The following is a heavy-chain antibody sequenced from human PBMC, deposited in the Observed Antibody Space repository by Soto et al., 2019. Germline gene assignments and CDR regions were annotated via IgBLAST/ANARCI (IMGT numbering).Heavy chain of an antibody. J-gene: IGHJ6*02. CDR3: ARVAYCNTTNCLFYYYHYGMDV. CDR2: IIPIFHTA. Sequence: QVQLVQSGAEVKKPGSSVKVACKASGDSFNSYAISWVRQAPGQGLEWMGGIIPIFHTANHAQKFQARVTMPPDESASTAYMELSGLRSEDTAVYYCARVAYCNTTNCLFYYYHYGMDVWGQGTTVTFS. D-gene: IGHD2-2*01. V-gene: IGHV1-69*01. CDR1: GDSFNSYA.